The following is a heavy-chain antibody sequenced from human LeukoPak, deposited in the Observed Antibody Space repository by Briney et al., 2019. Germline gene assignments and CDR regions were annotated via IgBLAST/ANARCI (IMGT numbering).Heavy chain of an antibody. D-gene: IGHD3-9*01. Sequence: SETLSLTCTVSGGSISSYYWSWIRQPPGKGLEWIGYIYYSGSTNYNPSLKSRVTISVDTSKNQFSLKLSSVTAADTAVYYCAREAPRADILIGYYLYYYYYMDVWGKGTTVTVSS. CDR2: IYYSGST. CDR3: AREAPRADILIGYYLYYYYYMDV. J-gene: IGHJ6*03. CDR1: GGSISSYY. V-gene: IGHV4-59*01.